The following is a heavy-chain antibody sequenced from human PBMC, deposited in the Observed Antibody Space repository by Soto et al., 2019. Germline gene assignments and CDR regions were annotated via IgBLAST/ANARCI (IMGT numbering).Heavy chain of an antibody. J-gene: IGHJ6*02. CDR2: IDPSDSYT. Sequence: PGESLKISCKGSGYSFTSYWISWVRQMPGKGLEWMGRIDPSDSYTNYSPSFQGHVTISADKSISTAYLQWSSLKASDTAMYFCARRLSVDYGMDVWGQGTTVTVSS. CDR3: ARRLSVDYGMDV. CDR1: GYSFTSYW. V-gene: IGHV5-10-1*01. D-gene: IGHD3-3*02.